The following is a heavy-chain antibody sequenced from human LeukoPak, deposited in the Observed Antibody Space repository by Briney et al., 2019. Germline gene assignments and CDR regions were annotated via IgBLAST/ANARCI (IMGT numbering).Heavy chain of an antibody. V-gene: IGHV3-23*01. CDR3: AKSMSIWFGELFDY. CDR2: ISGSGGST. J-gene: IGHJ4*02. D-gene: IGHD3-10*01. Sequence: PGGSLRLSCAASGFTFSSYAMSWVRQAPGKGLEWVSAISGSGGSTYYADSVKGRSTISRGNSKNTLYLQMNSLRAEDTAVYYCAKSMSIWFGELFDYWGQGTLVTVSS. CDR1: GFTFSSYA.